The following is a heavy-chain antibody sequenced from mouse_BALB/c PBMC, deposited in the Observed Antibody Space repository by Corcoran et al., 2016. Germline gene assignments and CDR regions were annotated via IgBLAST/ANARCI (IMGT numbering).Heavy chain of an antibody. V-gene: IGHV11-2*01. CDR1: GFTFSGFW. J-gene: IGHJ1*01. Sequence: EVQLLETGGGLVQPGGSRGLSCEGSGFTFSGFWMSWVRQTTGKTLEWIGDINSDGSAINYAPSIKDRFTIFRDNDKSTVYLKMSNERSEDTATYFCRRYSSYWYVDGWGAGTTVTVSS. CDR3: RRYSSYWYVDG. CDR2: INSDGSAI. D-gene: IGHD1-1*01.